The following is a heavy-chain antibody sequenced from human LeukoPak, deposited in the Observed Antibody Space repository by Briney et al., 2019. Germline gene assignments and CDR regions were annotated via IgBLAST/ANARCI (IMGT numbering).Heavy chain of an antibody. J-gene: IGHJ4*02. V-gene: IGHV3-11*04. CDR1: GFTFSDYF. Sequence: SGGSLRLSCAASGFTFSDYFMSWIRQAPGKGLEWVSYISSSGSGTYYADSVKGRFTISRDNTKDSLYLQMNSLRAEDTAVYYCARDLCSSTSCYPYYFDYWGQGTLVIVSS. D-gene: IGHD2-2*01. CDR2: ISSSGSGT. CDR3: ARDLCSSTSCYPYYFDY.